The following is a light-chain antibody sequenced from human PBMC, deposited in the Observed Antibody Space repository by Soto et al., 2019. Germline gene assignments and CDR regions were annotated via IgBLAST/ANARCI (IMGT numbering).Light chain of an antibody. CDR2: EVS. CDR3: SSHTSTSTPCV. J-gene: IGLJ2*01. CDR1: SSDVGAYKF. Sequence: QSVLTQPASVSGSPGQSITIFCSGTSSDVGAYKFVSWYRHHPGKAPQVMIYEVSNRPSGVSNRFSGSKSGNTASLTISGLQPEDEGDYYCSSHTSTSTPCVFGGGTKVTVL. V-gene: IGLV2-14*01.